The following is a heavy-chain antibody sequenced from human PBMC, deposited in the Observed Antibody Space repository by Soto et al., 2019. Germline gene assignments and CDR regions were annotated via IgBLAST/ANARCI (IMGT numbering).Heavy chain of an antibody. V-gene: IGHV3-9*01. J-gene: IGHJ3*02. CDR2: ISWNSGSI. Sequence: GGSLRLSCAASGFTFDDYAMHWVRQAPGKGLEWVSGISWNSGSIGYADSVKGRFTISRDNAKNSLYLQMNSLRAEDTALYYCAKDLGYSGYDGGGAFDIWGQGTMVTVSS. CDR3: AKDLGYSGYDGGGAFDI. CDR1: GFTFDDYA. D-gene: IGHD5-12*01.